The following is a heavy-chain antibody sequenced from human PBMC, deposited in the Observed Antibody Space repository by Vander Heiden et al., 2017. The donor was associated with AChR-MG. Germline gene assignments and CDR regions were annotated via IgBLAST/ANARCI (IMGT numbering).Heavy chain of an antibody. V-gene: IGHV3-48*02. Sequence: EVQLVESGGGLIQPGAHLRPSCTASEFPFSPYSLNCVPQAPGKGLEWLAYISGGSGTIHYADSVKGRFTVSRDNAQNSLYLQMNSLRDDDTAVYYCAREGFWGYGAQGFYYGMDVWGQGTTVTVSS. CDR3: AREGFWGYGAQGFYYGMDV. CDR2: ISGGSGTI. D-gene: IGHD3-16*01. J-gene: IGHJ6*02. CDR1: EFPFSPYS.